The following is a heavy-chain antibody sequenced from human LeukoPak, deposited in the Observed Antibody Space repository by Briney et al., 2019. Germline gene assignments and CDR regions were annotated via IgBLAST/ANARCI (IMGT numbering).Heavy chain of an antibody. V-gene: IGHV1-18*01. J-gene: IGHJ4*02. CDR3: ASASSTSLTPLGILDY. CDR2: ISAYNGNT. CDR1: GYTFTSYG. Sequence: ASAKVSCKASGYTFTSYGISWVRQAPGQGLEWMGWISAYNGNTNYAQKLQGRVTMTTDTSTSTAYMELRSLRSDDTAVYYCASASSTSLTPLGILDYWGQGTLVTVSS. D-gene: IGHD2-2*01.